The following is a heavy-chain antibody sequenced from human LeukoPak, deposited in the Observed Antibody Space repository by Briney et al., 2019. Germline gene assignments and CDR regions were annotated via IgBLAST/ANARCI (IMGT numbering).Heavy chain of an antibody. CDR3: ATSRGSTYGYRALELPPSPVD. CDR1: GFTFRDYY. Sequence: GGSLRLSCTASGFTFRDYYVTWIRQAPGKGLEWVSYIRSTGSSTAYADSVKGRFAISRDNAKNSLYLQMNGLRVEDTAVYYCATSRGSTYGYRALELPPSPVDWGQGTLVTVSS. J-gene: IGHJ4*02. D-gene: IGHD5-18*01. V-gene: IGHV3-11*04. CDR2: IRSTGSST.